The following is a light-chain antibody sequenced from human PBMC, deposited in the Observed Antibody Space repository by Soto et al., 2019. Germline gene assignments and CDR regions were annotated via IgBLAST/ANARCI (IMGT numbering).Light chain of an antibody. CDR1: QTISSW. CDR2: KAS. CDR3: QHYNSYSST. J-gene: IGKJ1*01. V-gene: IGKV1-5*03. Sequence: DIQMAQSPSTLSGSVGDRVTITCRASQTISSWLAWYQQKPGKAPKLLIYKASTLKSGVPSRFSGSGSGTEFTLTISSLQPDDFATYNCQHYNSYSSTFGQGTKVDIK.